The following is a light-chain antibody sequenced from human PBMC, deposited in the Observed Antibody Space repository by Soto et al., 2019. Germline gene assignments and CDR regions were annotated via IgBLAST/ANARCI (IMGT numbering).Light chain of an antibody. CDR1: QSISNY. CDR2: AAS. Sequence: DIQMTQSPSSLSASVGDRVTITCRASQSISNYVNWYQQKPGKAPKLLIYAASSLQSGVPSRFSGSGSGTDFTLTISSLQPEDFATYYCQQSYTVPWTFGGGANVEIK. V-gene: IGKV1-39*01. CDR3: QQSYTVPWT. J-gene: IGKJ4*01.